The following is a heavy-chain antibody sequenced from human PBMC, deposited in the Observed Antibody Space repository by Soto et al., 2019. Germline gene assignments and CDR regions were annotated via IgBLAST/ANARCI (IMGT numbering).Heavy chain of an antibody. Sequence: WGSLRLSCAASGFTFSNAWMSWVRQAPGKGLEWVGRIKSKTDGGTTDYAAPLKGRFTISRDDSKNTLYLQMNSLKTEDTAVYYCTTDPFCLAAQSFDYWGQGTLVTVS. CDR2: IKSKTDGGTT. V-gene: IGHV3-15*01. J-gene: IGHJ4*02. D-gene: IGHD6-6*01. CDR3: TTDPFCLAAQSFDY. CDR1: GFTFSNAW.